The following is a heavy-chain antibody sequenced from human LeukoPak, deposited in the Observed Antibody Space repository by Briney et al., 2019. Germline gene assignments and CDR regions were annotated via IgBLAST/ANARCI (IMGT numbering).Heavy chain of an antibody. Sequence: SVKVSCKASGGIFSSYAISWVRQAPGQGLEWVGGIIPIFGTANYAQKFQGRVTITADESTSTAYMELSSLRSEDTAVYYCAAGDWGYCSSTSCYRGFDYWGQGTLVTVSS. D-gene: IGHD2-2*01. CDR1: GGIFSSYA. CDR2: IIPIFGTA. CDR3: AAGDWGYCSSTSCYRGFDY. J-gene: IGHJ4*02. V-gene: IGHV1-69*13.